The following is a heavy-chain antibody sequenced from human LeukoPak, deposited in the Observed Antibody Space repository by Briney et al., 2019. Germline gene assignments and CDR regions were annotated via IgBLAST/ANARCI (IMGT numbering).Heavy chain of an antibody. D-gene: IGHD4-23*01. CDR2: IIPIFGTA. CDR1: GGTFSSYA. Sequence: SVKVSCKASGGTFSSYAISWVRQAPGQGLEWMGGIIPIFGTANYAQKFQGRVTITADESTSTAYMELSSLRSEDTAVYYCARDLEALEVRWQRPSRWFDPWGQGTLVIVSS. J-gene: IGHJ5*02. V-gene: IGHV1-69*13. CDR3: ARDLEALEVRWQRPSRWFDP.